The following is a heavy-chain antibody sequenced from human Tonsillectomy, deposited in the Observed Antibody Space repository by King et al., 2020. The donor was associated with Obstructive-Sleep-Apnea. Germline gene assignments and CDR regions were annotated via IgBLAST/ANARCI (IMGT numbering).Heavy chain of an antibody. CDR3: VRDGVVVPAARRYYYGMDV. Sequence: QLQESGPGLVKPSETLSLTCTVSGVSISSYYWSWIRQPDGKGLEWIGRINISGSTNHNPSLKSRVAMSVDTYKNQFSLKLTSVTAADTAVYYCVRDGVVVPAARRYYYGMDVWGQGTTVTVSS. V-gene: IGHV4-4*07. D-gene: IGHD2-2*01. CDR2: INISGST. J-gene: IGHJ6*02. CDR1: GVSISSYY.